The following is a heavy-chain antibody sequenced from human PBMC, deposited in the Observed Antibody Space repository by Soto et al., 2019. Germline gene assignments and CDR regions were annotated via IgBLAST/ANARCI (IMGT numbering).Heavy chain of an antibody. J-gene: IGHJ4*02. V-gene: IGHV5-51*01. CDR3: ARLLCLTSSCYTGSRPFFDY. CDR1: GYSFSNYW. CDR2: IYPAASDA. Sequence: PGESLKISCKGSGYSFSNYWIAWLRQMPGKGLEWMGVIYPAASDARYSPSFQGQVTISVDNSISTAYLQWSSLKASDTAMYYCARLLCLTSSCYTGSRPFFDYWGQGAQVNVSS. D-gene: IGHD2-2*02.